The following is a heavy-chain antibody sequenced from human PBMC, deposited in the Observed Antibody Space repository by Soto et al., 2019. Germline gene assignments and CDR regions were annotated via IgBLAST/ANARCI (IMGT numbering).Heavy chain of an antibody. J-gene: IGHJ4*02. V-gene: IGHV1-18*01. CDR3: ARTDPFDSSGFPFDY. D-gene: IGHD3-22*01. CDR2: ISAYNGNT. Sequence: QVQLVQSGAEVKKRGASVKVSCKAYGCTFTSYGISWVRQAPGQGLEWMGWISAYNGNTNYAQKLQGRVTMTTDTSTSTAYMDLRSLRSDDTAVYYCARTDPFDSSGFPFDYWGQGTLVTVSS. CDR1: GCTFTSYG.